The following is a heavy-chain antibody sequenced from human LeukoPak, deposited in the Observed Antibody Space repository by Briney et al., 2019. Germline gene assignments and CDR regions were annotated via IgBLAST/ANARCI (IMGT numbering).Heavy chain of an antibody. D-gene: IGHD2-8*01. CDR1: GGSFSGYS. CDR2: INPRGTI. J-gene: IGHJ4*02. CDR3: AREQALPGVTIXGVVVXXXFDN. V-gene: IGHV4-34*01. Sequence: PSETLSLTCGVFGGSFSGYSWSWIRQSPGKGLEWIGDINPRGTINFNPSLKSRVLMSLDASRTQFSLRLDSVTAADTAVYYCAREQALPGVTIXGVVVXXXFDNWGQGSLVIVSS.